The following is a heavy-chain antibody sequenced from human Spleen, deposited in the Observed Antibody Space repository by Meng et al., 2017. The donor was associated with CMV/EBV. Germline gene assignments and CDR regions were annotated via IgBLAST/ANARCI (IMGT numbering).Heavy chain of an antibody. V-gene: IGHV1-18*01. Sequence: QIQLVQSGPELRRPGASVKVSCKASGYKFDIYGITWVRQAPGQGLEWVGWVGAENGETNYGQKFQGRVTMTRNTSISTAYMELSSLRSEDTAVYYCARGLVEMAPDYWGQGTLVTVSS. D-gene: IGHD5-24*01. CDR1: GYKFDIYG. J-gene: IGHJ4*02. CDR2: VGAENGET. CDR3: ARGLVEMAPDY.